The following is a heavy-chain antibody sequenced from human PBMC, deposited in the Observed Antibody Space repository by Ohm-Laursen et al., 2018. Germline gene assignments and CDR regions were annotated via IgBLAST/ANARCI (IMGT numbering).Heavy chain of an antibody. V-gene: IGHV4-4*07. CDR1: GGAISSYY. CDR3: AGRGY. D-gene: IGHD1-26*01. Sequence: SGTLSLTCTISGGAISSYYWSWIRQPAGKGLGWIGRINISGTNYNPSLKSRVTMSVDTSKNQFSLNLSSVTAADTAVYYCAGRGYWGQGTLVTVSS. J-gene: IGHJ4*02. CDR2: INISGT.